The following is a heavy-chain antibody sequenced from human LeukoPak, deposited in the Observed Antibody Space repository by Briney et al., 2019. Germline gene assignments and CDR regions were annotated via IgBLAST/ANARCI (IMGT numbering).Heavy chain of an antibody. CDR3: AKGATYSYDSSGYFDY. J-gene: IGHJ4*02. CDR2: ISGSGSST. V-gene: IGHV3-23*01. D-gene: IGHD3-22*01. Sequence: GGSLRLSCAASGFIFSTYAMNWVRRAPGKGLGWVSAISGSGSSTYYADSVKGRFTISRDKSKNTLYLQMNSLRAEDTAVYYCAKGATYSYDSSGYFDYWGQGTLVTVSS. CDR1: GFIFSTYA.